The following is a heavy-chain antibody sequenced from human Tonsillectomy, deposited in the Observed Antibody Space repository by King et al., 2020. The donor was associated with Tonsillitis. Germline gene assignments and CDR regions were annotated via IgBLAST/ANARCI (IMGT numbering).Heavy chain of an antibody. CDR2: ISSCGGRT. CDR1: GFTFTSYA. J-gene: IGHJ4*02. D-gene: IGHD3-22*01. V-gene: IGHV3-23*04. CDR3: AKGEDYYDSSAYFFDY. Sequence: VQLVESGGALVQPGGSLRLSCAASGFTFTSYAMSWVRQAPGKGLEWVSTISSCGGRTYYAASVKGRLTISRDNSKNTLYLQVSSLRAEDTAVYFCAKGEDYYDSSAYFFDYWGQGTLVTVSS.